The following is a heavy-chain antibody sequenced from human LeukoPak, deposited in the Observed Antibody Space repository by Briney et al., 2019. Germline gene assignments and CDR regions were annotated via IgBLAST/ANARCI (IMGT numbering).Heavy chain of an antibody. D-gene: IGHD6-19*01. CDR3: ARPIAVAGTSYYFDY. CDR1: GYSFTSYW. V-gene: IGHV5-51*01. J-gene: IGHJ4*02. Sequence: GESLNISCKGSGYSFTSYWIGWVRQMPGKGLEWMGIIYPGDSDTRYSPSFQGQVTISADKSISTAYLQWSSLKASDTAMYYCARPIAVAGTSYYFDYWGQGTLVTVSS. CDR2: IYPGDSDT.